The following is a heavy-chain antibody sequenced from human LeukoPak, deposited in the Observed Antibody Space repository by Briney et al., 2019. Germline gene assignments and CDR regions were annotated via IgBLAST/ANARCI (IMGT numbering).Heavy chain of an antibody. CDR1: GFTFSNYA. Sequence: GGSLRLSCAASGFTFSNYAMHWVRQAPGKGLEWVAVISYDGSNKYYADSAKGRFTISRDNSKNTLYLQMNSLRAEDTAVYYCARDLYDSSESAFDIWGQGTMVTVSS. CDR2: ISYDGSNK. D-gene: IGHD3-22*01. J-gene: IGHJ3*02. CDR3: ARDLYDSSESAFDI. V-gene: IGHV3-30-3*01.